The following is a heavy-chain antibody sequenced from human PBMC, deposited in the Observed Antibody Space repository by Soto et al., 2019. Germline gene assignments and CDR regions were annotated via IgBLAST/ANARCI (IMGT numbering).Heavy chain of an antibody. J-gene: IGHJ3*02. CDR3: ARVRLPGYCSGGSCYSAAFDI. CDR1: GGSFSGYS. Sequence: SETLSLTCAVYGGSFSGYSWTWLRQPPGKGLEWIGEINHSGTTDYNPALKSRVTISVDTSKNQFSLKLSSVTAADTAVYYCARVRLPGYCSGGSCYSAAFDIWGQGTMVTVSS. V-gene: IGHV4-34*01. CDR2: INHSGTT. D-gene: IGHD2-15*01.